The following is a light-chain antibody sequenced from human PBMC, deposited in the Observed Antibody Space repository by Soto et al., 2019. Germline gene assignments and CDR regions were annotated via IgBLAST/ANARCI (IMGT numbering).Light chain of an antibody. Sequence: DIAMTQSPASLSASVGDEATITCRASQSIMTYLNWYQLKPGKPPRLLIYAASSLRTGVPSRFSGSGSGTDFTLTISRLESEDFAVYYCQQCGSSPKHTFGGGTKLEIK. CDR2: AAS. CDR1: QSIMTY. CDR3: QQCGSSPKHT. V-gene: IGKV1-39*01. J-gene: IGKJ2*01.